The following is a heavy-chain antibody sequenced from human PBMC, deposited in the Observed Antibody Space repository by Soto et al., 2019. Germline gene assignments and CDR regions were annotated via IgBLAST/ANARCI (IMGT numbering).Heavy chain of an antibody. D-gene: IGHD4-17*01. CDR1: GYTFSVNF. J-gene: IGHJ1*01. V-gene: IGHV1-2*02. CDR2: INPKSGDT. CDR3: TKVETTVTTRAEYFQH. Sequence: ASVKVSCKASGYTFSVNFLHWVRQAPGQGLEWMGWINPKSGDTVYAQKFEGRVTMTRDTSLSTVYMEVSRLTSDDTAVYYCTKVETTVTTRAEYFQHWGRGTLVTVSS.